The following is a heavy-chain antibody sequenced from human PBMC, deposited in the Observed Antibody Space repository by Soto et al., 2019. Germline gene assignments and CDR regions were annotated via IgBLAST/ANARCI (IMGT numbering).Heavy chain of an antibody. Sequence: QVQLQESGPGLVKPSETLSLTCTVSGDSISSYYWSWIRQPPGKGLEWIGYIYYSGSTNYNPSLKSRVTISVDTSKNQFSLKLSCVTAADTAVYYCARARGGYFDYWGQGTLVTVSS. V-gene: IGHV4-59*01. CDR1: GDSISSYY. J-gene: IGHJ4*02. CDR2: IYYSGST. CDR3: ARARGGYFDY.